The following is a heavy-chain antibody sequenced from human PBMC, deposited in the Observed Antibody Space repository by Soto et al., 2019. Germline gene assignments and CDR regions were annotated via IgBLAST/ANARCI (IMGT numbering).Heavy chain of an antibody. J-gene: IGHJ4*02. Sequence: GGSLRLSCAASGLTFSSFWMHWVRQAPGKGLVWVSRINNDGSSTAYADSVKGRFTISRDNAKSTLYLQVTSLRAEDTAVYYCAKYLLMDTSSIFDCWGQGALVTVSS. D-gene: IGHD2-8*01. CDR2: INNDGSST. V-gene: IGHV3-74*01. CDR3: AKYLLMDTSSIFDC. CDR1: GLTFSSFW.